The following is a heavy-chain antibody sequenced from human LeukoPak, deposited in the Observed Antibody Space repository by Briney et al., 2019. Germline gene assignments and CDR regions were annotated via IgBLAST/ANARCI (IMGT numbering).Heavy chain of an antibody. V-gene: IGHV3-23*01. CDR1: GFTFSSYA. Sequence: QTGGSLRLSCEASGFTFSSYAMGWVRQAPGKGLEWVSAISGSGGTTYYADSVKGRLAISRDNSKNTLYLQMNSLRAEDTAVYYCARSGYLLKMRPGYFDSWGQGTLVTVSS. CDR3: ARSGYLLKMRPGYFDS. CDR2: ISGSGGTT. D-gene: IGHD3-22*01. J-gene: IGHJ4*02.